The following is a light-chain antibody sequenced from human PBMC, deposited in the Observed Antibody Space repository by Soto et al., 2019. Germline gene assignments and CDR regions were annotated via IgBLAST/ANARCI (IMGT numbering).Light chain of an antibody. V-gene: IGKV1-27*01. CDR1: QGISTY. CDR2: AAS. J-gene: IGKJ5*01. Sequence: DIQMTQSPSSLSASVGDRVTITCRASQGISTYLAWYQQRPGKVPNLLIYAASTLQSGVPSRFSGSGSGTAISRTTSSLQPADVETDYCHKYNSASHTFSQGTRLE. CDR3: HKYNSASHT.